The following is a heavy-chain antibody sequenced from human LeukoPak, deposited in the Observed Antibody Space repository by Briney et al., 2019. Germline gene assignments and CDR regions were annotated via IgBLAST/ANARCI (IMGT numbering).Heavy chain of an antibody. D-gene: IGHD6-19*01. CDR2: INPNSGGA. CDR3: ARDPRGWHYNWFDP. V-gene: IGHV1-2*02. J-gene: IGHJ5*02. Sequence: ASVKDSCKASGYTFTGYYMHWVRQAPGQGLEWMGWINPNSGGANYAQKFQGRVTMTRDTSISTAYMELSRLRSDDTAVYYCARDPRGWHYNWFDPWGQGTLVTVSS. CDR1: GYTFTGYY.